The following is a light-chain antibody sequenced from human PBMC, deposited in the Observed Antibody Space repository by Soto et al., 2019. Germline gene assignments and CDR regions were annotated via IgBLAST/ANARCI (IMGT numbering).Light chain of an antibody. J-gene: IGLJ1*01. CDR1: SSDVGGYNY. V-gene: IGLV2-14*01. Sequence: QSALTQPASVSGSPGQSITISCTGTSSDVGGYNYVSWYQQHPGKAPKLMIYDVSNRPSGVSNRFSGSKSGNTASLTISGLQAEDEADNYCSSYTSSNTLDYVFGTGTKLTVL. CDR3: SSYTSSNTLDYV. CDR2: DVS.